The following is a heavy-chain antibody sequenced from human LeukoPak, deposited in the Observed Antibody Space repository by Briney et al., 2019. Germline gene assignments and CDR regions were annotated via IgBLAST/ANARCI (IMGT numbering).Heavy chain of an antibody. CDR2: IRGDSSVI. D-gene: IGHD1-26*01. J-gene: IGHJ4*02. CDR3: AKGRFHSSTLDY. Sequence: PGGSLRLSCAASGFAFSSDAMSWVRQAPGKGLEWVSLIRGDSSVIEYADSVKGRFTISRDNSKNTLYLQMNSLRAEDTAVYSCAKGRFHSSTLDYWGQGTLVTVSS. V-gene: IGHV3-23*01. CDR1: GFAFSSDA.